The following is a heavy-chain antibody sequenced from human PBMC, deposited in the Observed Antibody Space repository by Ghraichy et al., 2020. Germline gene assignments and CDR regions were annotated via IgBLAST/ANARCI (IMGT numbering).Heavy chain of an antibody. D-gene: IGHD1-26*01. V-gene: IGHV1-24*01. CDR2: FDPEDGEI. Sequence: ASVKVSCKVSGYTLTQLSMHWVRQAPGKGLEWMGGFDPEDGEILYAQRFQGSVTMTEDTSIDTAYMELTSLRSDDTAVYFCATVPSEGAVLNDSWGQGTLVTVSS. CDR1: GYTLTQLS. CDR3: ATVPSEGAVLNDS. J-gene: IGHJ4*02.